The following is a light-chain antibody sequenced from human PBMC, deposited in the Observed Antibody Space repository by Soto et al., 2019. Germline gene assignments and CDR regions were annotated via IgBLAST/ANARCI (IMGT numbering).Light chain of an antibody. Sequence: QSALTQPASVSGSPGQSITISCTGTSSDVGNYNYVSWYQQHPGQAPKLMIYDVSHRPSGVSNRFSGSKSGNTASLTISGLQAEDEADYYCNSYRGSSPLYVFGTGTKLTVL. CDR2: DVS. J-gene: IGLJ1*01. V-gene: IGLV2-14*03. CDR1: SSDVGNYNY. CDR3: NSYRGSSPLYV.